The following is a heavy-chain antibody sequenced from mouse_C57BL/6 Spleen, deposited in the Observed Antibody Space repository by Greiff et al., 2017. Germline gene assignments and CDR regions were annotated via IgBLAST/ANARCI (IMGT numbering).Heavy chain of an antibody. D-gene: IGHD4-1*01. Sequence: QVQLQQPGAELVKPGASVKLSCKASGYTFTSYWMHWVKQRPGQGLEWIGMIHPNSGSTNYNEKFKSKATLTVDKSSSTAYMQPSSLTSEDSAVYYCARSKDWDFDYWGQGTTLTVSS. V-gene: IGHV1-64*01. J-gene: IGHJ2*01. CDR2: IHPNSGST. CDR3: ARSKDWDFDY. CDR1: GYTFTSYW.